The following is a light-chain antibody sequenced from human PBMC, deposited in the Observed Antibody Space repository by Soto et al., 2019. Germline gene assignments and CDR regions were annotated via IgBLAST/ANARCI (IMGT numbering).Light chain of an antibody. CDR1: SSDVDGYNY. V-gene: IGLV2-11*01. Sequence: QSVLTQPRSVSESPGQSVTISCTGTSSDVDGYNYVSWYQQHPGKAPKLMIYDVSERPSGVPDRFSGSKSGNTASLTISGLQAEDEADYYCCSYADSYTSYVFGTGTKVTVL. J-gene: IGLJ1*01. CDR3: CSYADSYTSYV. CDR2: DVS.